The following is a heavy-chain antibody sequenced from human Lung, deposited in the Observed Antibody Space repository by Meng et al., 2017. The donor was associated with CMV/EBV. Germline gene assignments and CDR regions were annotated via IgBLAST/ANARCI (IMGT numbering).Heavy chain of an antibody. V-gene: IGHV3-23*01. CDR3: AKDRRFGHDILTVRDY. CDR1: GFKFDSYA. CDR2: IVGAGGKT. D-gene: IGHD3-9*01. Sequence: GGSLRLXXXSSGFKFDSYAMSWVRQAPGKGLEWVAAIVGAGGKTHYADSVRGRFTISRDNFKNTLYLEMDSLRGEDTAVYYCAKDRRFGHDILTVRDYGGKGTXVTVSS. J-gene: IGHJ4*02.